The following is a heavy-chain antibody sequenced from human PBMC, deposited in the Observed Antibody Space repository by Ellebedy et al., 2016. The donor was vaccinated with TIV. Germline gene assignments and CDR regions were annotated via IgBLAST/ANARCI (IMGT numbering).Heavy chain of an antibody. Sequence: AASVKVSCKVSGYTLTELSMHWVRQAPGKGLEWLGGFDPEDGETIYAQKFQGRVTMTEDTSTDTAYMELSSLSSEDTAVYYCATDITGAVAGYYYYGMDVWGQGTTVTVSS. CDR2: FDPEDGET. CDR3: ATDITGAVAGYYYYGMDV. CDR1: GYTLTELS. D-gene: IGHD6-19*01. J-gene: IGHJ6*02. V-gene: IGHV1-24*01.